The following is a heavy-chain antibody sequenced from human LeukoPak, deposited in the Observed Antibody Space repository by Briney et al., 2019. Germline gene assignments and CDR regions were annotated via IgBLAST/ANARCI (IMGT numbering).Heavy chain of an antibody. V-gene: IGHV1-18*01. D-gene: IGHD3-10*01. Sequence: ASVKVSCKASGYTFTSYGINWVRQAPGQGLEWMGWISAYNGNTNYAQELQGRVTMTTDTSTTTAYMELRSLRSDDTAVYYCARDYYARYYYYYYMDVWGKGTTVTVSS. J-gene: IGHJ6*03. CDR2: ISAYNGNT. CDR1: GYTFTSYG. CDR3: ARDYYARYYYYYYMDV.